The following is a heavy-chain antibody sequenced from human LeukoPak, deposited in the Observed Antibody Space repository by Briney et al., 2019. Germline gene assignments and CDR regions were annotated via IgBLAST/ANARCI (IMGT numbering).Heavy chain of an antibody. V-gene: IGHV3-21*01. D-gene: IGHD3-10*02. Sequence: SGGSLRLSCTASGFTFSHYTINWVRQAPGKGLECVSSISSTSSYISYADSVKGRFTISRDNAKNSLYLRMNSLRAEDTAVYYCAELGITMIGGVWGKGTTVTISS. CDR3: AELGITMIGGV. J-gene: IGHJ6*04. CDR1: GFTFSHYT. CDR2: ISSTSSYI.